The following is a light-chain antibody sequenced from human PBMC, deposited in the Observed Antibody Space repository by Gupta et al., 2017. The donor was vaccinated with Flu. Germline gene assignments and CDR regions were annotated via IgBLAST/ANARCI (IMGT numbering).Light chain of an antibody. Sequence: ETVMTQSPATLSVSPGDRATLSCRASQRLSNNLAWYQQKPCQPPRLLIYGASTRATGVPARFSGNGSGTEFTLTITRLQSEDFAVYYCQQYNNWPLTFGGGTKVEIK. V-gene: IGKV3-15*01. J-gene: IGKJ4*01. CDR1: QRLSNN. CDR2: GAS. CDR3: QQYNNWPLT.